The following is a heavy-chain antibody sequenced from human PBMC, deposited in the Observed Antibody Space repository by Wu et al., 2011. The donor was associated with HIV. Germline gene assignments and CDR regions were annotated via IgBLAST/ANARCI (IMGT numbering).Heavy chain of an antibody. Sequence: QVQLVQSGAEMKKPGSSVKVSCKASADTFSNNPISWVRQAPGQGLEWMTRIIPSFGTTNYAQKFQGRVTITADESTSTVYMELSSLRSEDTAVYYCARGKSGGYYFYYYYYMDVWGKGTTVTVSS. CDR2: IIPSFGTT. CDR1: ADTFSNNP. J-gene: IGHJ6*03. V-gene: IGHV1-69*15. D-gene: IGHD3-22*01. CDR3: ARGKSGGYYFYYYYYMDV.